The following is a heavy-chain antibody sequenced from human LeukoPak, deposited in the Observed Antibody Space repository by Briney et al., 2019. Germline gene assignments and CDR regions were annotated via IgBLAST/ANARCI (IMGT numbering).Heavy chain of an antibody. CDR1: GFIYSTYA. D-gene: IGHD6-13*01. CDR2: IDNCGDYT. Sequence: PGGSLRLSCAVSGFIYSTYAMTWVRQAPGKGLEWVSSIDNCGDYTYYADSVKGRFTISRDNSRNTLYLQMSSLRVEDTALYYCGKQFSSSWQFDPRGQGTLVTVSS. V-gene: IGHV3-23*01. CDR3: GKQFSSSWQFDP. J-gene: IGHJ5*02.